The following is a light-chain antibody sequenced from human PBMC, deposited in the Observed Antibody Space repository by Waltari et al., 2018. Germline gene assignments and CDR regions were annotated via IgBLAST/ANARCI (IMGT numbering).Light chain of an antibody. J-gene: IGKJ1*01. Sequence: EIVLTQSPATLSLSPGERATLSCRASQSVSSYLAWYQQKPGQAPRLLIYDASNRATGIPARFSGSGSGTDFTLTISSLEPEDFAVYYCQQRSSWPRTFGQGTEVEIK. CDR3: QQRSSWPRT. V-gene: IGKV3-11*01. CDR1: QSVSSY. CDR2: DAS.